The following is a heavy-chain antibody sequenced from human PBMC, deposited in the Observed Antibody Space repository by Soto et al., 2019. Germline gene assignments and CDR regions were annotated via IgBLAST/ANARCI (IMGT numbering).Heavy chain of an antibody. D-gene: IGHD1-26*01. Sequence: EVQLVESGGGLVQPGRSLRLSCAASGFTFDDYAMHWVRQAPGKGLEWVSGISWNSGSISYADSVKGRFTISRDNAKNSLYLQMNSLRAEDTALYYCAKGQWELRPGVDYWGQGTLVTVSS. CDR2: ISWNSGSI. CDR1: GFTFDDYA. CDR3: AKGQWELRPGVDY. J-gene: IGHJ4*02. V-gene: IGHV3-9*01.